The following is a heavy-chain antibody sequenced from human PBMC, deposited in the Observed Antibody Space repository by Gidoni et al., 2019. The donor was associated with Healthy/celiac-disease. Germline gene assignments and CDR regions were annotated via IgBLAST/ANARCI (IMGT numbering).Heavy chain of an antibody. Sequence: EVQLVDSGGGLVQPGRSLRLSCAASGFTFADYAMHWVRQAPGKGLEWVSGISWNSGSIGYADSVKGRFTISRDNAKNSLYLQMNSLRAEDTALYYCAKDRYYSSSLYYFDYWGQGTLVTVSS. D-gene: IGHD6-6*01. V-gene: IGHV3-9*01. J-gene: IGHJ4*02. CDR2: ISWNSGSI. CDR3: AKDRYYSSSLYYFDY. CDR1: GFTFADYA.